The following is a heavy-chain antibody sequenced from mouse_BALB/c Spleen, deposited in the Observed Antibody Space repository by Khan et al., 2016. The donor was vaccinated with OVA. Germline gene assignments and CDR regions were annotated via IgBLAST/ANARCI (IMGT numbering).Heavy chain of an antibody. CDR2: INPSTGYT. J-gene: IGHJ3*01. CDR3: RRLGTTRGWFAY. D-gene: IGHD2-14*01. CDR1: GYTFTTYW. Sequence: QVQLKQSGAELAKPGASVKMSCKASGYTFTTYWMHWVKQRPGQGLEWIGYINPSTGYTEYNQKFKDKATLTADKSSSTAYMQLSSLTSEDSADYYCRRLGTTRGWFAYWGQGTLVTVSA. V-gene: IGHV1-7*01.